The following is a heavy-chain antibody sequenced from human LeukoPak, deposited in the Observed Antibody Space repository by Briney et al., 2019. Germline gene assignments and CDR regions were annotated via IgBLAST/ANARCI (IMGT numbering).Heavy chain of an antibody. CDR2: ISGSGGST. CDR3: AKGWSGELFFDY. J-gene: IGHJ4*02. CDR1: GFTFTSYG. V-gene: IGHV3-23*01. D-gene: IGHD3-10*01. Sequence: GGSLRLSCAASGFTFTSYGMSWVRQAPGKGLEWVSAISGSGGSTYYADSVKGRFTISRDNSKNTLYLQMNSLRAEDTAVYYCAKGWSGELFFDYWGQGTLVTVSS.